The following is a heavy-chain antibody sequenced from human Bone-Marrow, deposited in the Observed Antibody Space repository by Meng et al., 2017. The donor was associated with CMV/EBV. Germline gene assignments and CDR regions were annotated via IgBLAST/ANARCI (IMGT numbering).Heavy chain of an antibody. V-gene: IGHV3-30*19. J-gene: IGHJ4*02. Sequence: GESLKISCAASGLTFSDYGMHWVRQAPGKGLDWVAFVSYDGGNKYYADSVKGRFTISRDNSKNTLYLQMNSLRAEDTAVYYCASIVGASIDYWGQGTLVTVSS. D-gene: IGHD1-26*01. CDR2: VSYDGGNK. CDR1: GLTFSDYG. CDR3: ASIVGASIDY.